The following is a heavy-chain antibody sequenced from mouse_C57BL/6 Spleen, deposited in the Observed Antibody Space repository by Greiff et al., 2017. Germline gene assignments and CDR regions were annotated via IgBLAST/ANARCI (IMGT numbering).Heavy chain of an antibody. V-gene: IGHV1-20*01. Sequence: EVQLQQSGPELVKPGDSVKISCKASGYSFTGYFMNWVMQSHGKSLEWIGRINPYNGDTFYNQKFKGKATLTVVKSSSTAHMERRSLTSEDSAVYYCASKRAMDDWGQGTSVTVSS. D-gene: IGHD6-2*01. CDR2: INPYNGDT. CDR1: GYSFTGYF. J-gene: IGHJ4*01. CDR3: ASKRAMDD.